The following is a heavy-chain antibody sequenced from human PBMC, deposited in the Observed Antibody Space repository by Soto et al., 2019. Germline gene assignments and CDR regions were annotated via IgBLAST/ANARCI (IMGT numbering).Heavy chain of an antibody. D-gene: IGHD3-9*01. V-gene: IGHV3-48*04. CDR3: ARDRDWAFDF. CDR1: GFTFSSYS. Sequence: VGSLRLSCEASGFTFSSYSMVWVRQAPGKGLEWISYIFVDSTIIYYADSVKGRFTVSRDNAQNSVFLLMNSLRAEDSAIYYCARDRDWAFDFWGQGALVTVSS. CDR2: IFVDSTII. J-gene: IGHJ4*02.